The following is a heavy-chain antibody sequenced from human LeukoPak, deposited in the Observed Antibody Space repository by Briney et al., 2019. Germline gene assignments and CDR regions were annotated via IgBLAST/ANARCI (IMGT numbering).Heavy chain of an antibody. Sequence: GGSLRLSCAASGFTVSNVRMTWVRQASGKGLEWVGRIREKTDGGTTDYAAPVKGRFTISRDDSKNTLYLQMNSLKTEDTAVYYCTSTLGYWGQGTLVTVSS. CDR2: IREKTDGGTT. V-gene: IGHV3-15*01. J-gene: IGHJ4*02. CDR3: TSTLGY. D-gene: IGHD3-16*01. CDR1: GFTVSNVR.